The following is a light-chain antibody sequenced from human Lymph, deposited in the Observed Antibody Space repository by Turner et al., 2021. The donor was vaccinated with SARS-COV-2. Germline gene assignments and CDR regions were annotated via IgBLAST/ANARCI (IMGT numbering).Light chain of an antibody. Sequence: QSPAILSASPGEKVTMTCRANSNVNYIHWYQQRPGSSPKPWIFATSNLASGVPARFSGSGSGTSYSLTISRMEAEDAATYFCQQWSNNPLTFGAGTTLELK. J-gene: IGKJ4*02. CDR3: QQWSNNPLT. V-gene: IGKV1-27*01. CDR2: ATS. CDR1: SNVNY.